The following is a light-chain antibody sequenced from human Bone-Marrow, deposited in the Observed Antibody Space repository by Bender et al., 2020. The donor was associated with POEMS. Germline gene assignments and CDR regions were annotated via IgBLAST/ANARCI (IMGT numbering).Light chain of an antibody. J-gene: IGLJ2*01. CDR1: SSYIF. CDR3: RSYTTRKTVV. Sequence: QSALTQPASVSGSPGQSITLSCTGISSYIFVSWYQFHPGKAPKLMAFEVTQRPSGVPNRFSGSKSGSTAFLTVSGLQAEDEAVYYCRSYTTRKTVVFGGGTKLTVL. CDR2: EVT. V-gene: IGLV2-14*01.